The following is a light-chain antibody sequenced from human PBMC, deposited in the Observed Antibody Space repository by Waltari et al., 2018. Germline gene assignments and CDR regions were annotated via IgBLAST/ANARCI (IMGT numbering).Light chain of an antibody. Sequence: EVVMTQSPVSLSVTLGQAASISCKSAQRLVPVDGNTYLNWFHQRPGQSPRRLIYLVFNRDSGVPDRFSGSGSGTDFTLRISRVEAEDVGVYYCMQGIRWPYTFGQGTQLDIK. J-gene: IGKJ2*01. CDR2: LVF. V-gene: IGKV2-30*02. CDR1: QRLVPVDGNTY. CDR3: MQGIRWPYT.